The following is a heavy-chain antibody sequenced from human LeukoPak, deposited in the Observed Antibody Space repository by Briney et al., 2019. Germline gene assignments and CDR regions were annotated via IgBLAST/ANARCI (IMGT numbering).Heavy chain of an antibody. Sequence: PGGSLRLSCAASGFTFTSYSMNWVRQAPGKGLEWVSSISSSSNYIYYADSVMGRFTISRDNAKNSLYLQMNSLRAEDTALYYCARENEGWVEYSSSSGAFDYWGQGTLVTVSS. D-gene: IGHD6-6*01. J-gene: IGHJ4*02. CDR3: ARENEGWVEYSSSSGAFDY. CDR2: ISSSSNYI. V-gene: IGHV3-21*01. CDR1: GFTFTSYS.